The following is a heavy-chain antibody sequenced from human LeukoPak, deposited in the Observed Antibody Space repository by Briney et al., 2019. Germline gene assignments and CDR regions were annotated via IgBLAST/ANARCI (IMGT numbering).Heavy chain of an antibody. D-gene: IGHD3-10*01. V-gene: IGHV1-69*05. CDR3: ARGQAVPGGYYYLDV. Sequence: ASVKVSCEASGGTFSSYAITWVRHAPGQGLEWMGGITPIFGTPKYAQNFQSRVTITTDESTSTAYMELSSLRSEDTAVYYCARGQAVPGGYYYLDVWGKGATVTVYS. CDR1: GGTFSSYA. CDR2: ITPIFGTP. J-gene: IGHJ6*03.